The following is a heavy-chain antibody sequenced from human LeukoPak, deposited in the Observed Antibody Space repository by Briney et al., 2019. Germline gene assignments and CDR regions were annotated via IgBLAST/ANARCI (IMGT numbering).Heavy chain of an antibody. Sequence: ASVKVSCKASGYTFTDYYMHWVRQAPGQGLEWMGWINPNSGGTNYAQKFQGRVTMTRDTSITTAYTELSRLRSDDTAVYYCARAKDYLLVGANYMDAWGKGTTVTISS. J-gene: IGHJ6*03. CDR3: ARAKDYLLVGANYMDA. CDR2: INPNSGGT. D-gene: IGHD1-26*01. CDR1: GYTFTDYY. V-gene: IGHV1-2*02.